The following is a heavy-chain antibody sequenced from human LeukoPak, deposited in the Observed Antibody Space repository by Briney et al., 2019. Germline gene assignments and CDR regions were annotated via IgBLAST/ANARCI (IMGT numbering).Heavy chain of an antibody. CDR2: IYYSGST. V-gene: IGHV4-59*01. CDR1: GGSISSYY. Sequence: SETLSLTCTVSGGSISSYYWSWIRQPPGKGLEWIGYIYYSGSTNYNPSLKSRVTISVDTSKNQFSLKLSSVTAADTAVYYCARETYYGSGSYHHPFDHWGQGTLVTVSS. J-gene: IGHJ4*02. CDR3: ARETYYGSGSYHHPFDH. D-gene: IGHD3-10*01.